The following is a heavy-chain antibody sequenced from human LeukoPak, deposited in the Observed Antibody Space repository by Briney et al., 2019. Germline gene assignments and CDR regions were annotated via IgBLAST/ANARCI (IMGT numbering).Heavy chain of an antibody. V-gene: IGHV4-61*01. CDR2: VSYSGST. CDR1: GGSVSSSGSYF. J-gene: IGHJ4*02. CDR3: ASRGDYDILTGYSSLGFTFDY. Sequence: PSETLSLTCTVSGGSVSSSGSYFWSWIRQPPGQGLEWIGYVSYSGSTNYNPSLTSRVTLSVDTSKNQFSLKLTSVTAADTAVYYCASRGDYDILTGYSSLGFTFDYWGQGTLVTVSS. D-gene: IGHD3-9*01.